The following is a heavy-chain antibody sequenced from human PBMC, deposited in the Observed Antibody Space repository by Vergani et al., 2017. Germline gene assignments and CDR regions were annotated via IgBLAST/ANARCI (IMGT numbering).Heavy chain of an antibody. D-gene: IGHD4-23*01. Sequence: QVQLVQSGAEVKKPGSSVKVSCKASGGTFSSYGISWVRQAPGQGLEWMGWISAYNGNTNYAQKLQGRVTMTTDTSTSTAYMELRSLRSDDTAVYYCAGVLVVTDEYYDDCYMDGWRKGTTVTVSS. CDR1: GGTFSSYG. CDR2: ISAYNGNT. V-gene: IGHV1-18*01. J-gene: IGHJ6*03. CDR3: AGVLVVTDEYYDDCYMDG.